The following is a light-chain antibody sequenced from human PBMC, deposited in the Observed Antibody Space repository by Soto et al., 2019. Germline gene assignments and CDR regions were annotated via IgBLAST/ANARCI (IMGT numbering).Light chain of an antibody. V-gene: IGKV3-15*01. CDR1: QTVSSN. Sequence: EIVMTQSPATLSVSPGERATLSCRASQTVSSNLAWYQQKPGQAPRLLIYAASTRATGIPGRFSGSGSGTELALTISSLQSEDLAIYYCQQYNSWSSITFGQGTRLEIK. CDR3: QQYNSWSSIT. J-gene: IGKJ5*01. CDR2: AAS.